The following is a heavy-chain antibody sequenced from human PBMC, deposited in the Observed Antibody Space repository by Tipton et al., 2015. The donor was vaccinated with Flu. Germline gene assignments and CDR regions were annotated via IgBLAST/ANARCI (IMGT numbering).Heavy chain of an antibody. Sequence: SLRLSCAASGFSFSDYWMSWVRQPPGKGLEWVANIKQDGSEIHYVESVKGRFTISRDNAKNALSLQMNSLRAEDTAVYYCARAIAGADSLWGQGTLVTVSS. CDR1: GFSFSDYW. CDR3: ARAIAGADSL. J-gene: IGHJ4*02. D-gene: IGHD3-16*01. CDR2: IKQDGSEI. V-gene: IGHV3-7*01.